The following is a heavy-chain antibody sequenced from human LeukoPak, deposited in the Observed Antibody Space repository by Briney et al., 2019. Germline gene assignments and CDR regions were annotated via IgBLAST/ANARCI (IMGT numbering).Heavy chain of an antibody. CDR1: GFTFSSYG. J-gene: IGHJ3*02. Sequence: QPGGSQRLSCAASGFTFSSYGMHWVRQAPGKGLEWVAFIRYDGSNKYYADSVKGRFTISRDNSKNTLYLQMNSLRAEDTAVYYCASAIVVVPAAPWNAFDIWGQGTMVTVSS. CDR3: ASAIVVVPAAPWNAFDI. CDR2: IRYDGSNK. D-gene: IGHD2-2*01. V-gene: IGHV3-30*02.